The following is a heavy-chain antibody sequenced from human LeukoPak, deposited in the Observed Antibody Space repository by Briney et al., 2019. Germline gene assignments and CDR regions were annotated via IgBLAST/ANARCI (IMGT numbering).Heavy chain of an antibody. CDR2: IYYSGST. D-gene: IGHD6-6*01. J-gene: IGHJ4*02. CDR1: GGSISSSGYY. CDR3: ARVPDSRSGHDY. V-gene: IGHV4-39*07. Sequence: SSETLSLTCTVSGGSISSSGYYWGWIRQPPGKGLEWIGTIYYSGSTYYNPSLKSRVTISVDTSKNQFSLKLTSVTAADTAVYYCARVPDSRSGHDYWGQGTLVTVSS.